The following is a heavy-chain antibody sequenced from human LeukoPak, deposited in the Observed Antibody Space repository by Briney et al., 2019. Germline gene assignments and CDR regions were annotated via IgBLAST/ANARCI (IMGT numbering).Heavy chain of an antibody. D-gene: IGHD3-10*01. CDR3: AKLDGSGSHYNQPHNWFDP. CDR1: GFSFNTYG. J-gene: IGHJ5*02. V-gene: IGHV3-30*18. Sequence: GGSLRLSCAASGFSFNTYGMHWVRQGPGKGLEWVAVISYDGSNKWYADSVKGRFTISRDNSKNTLYLQMNSLRAEDTAVYYCAKLDGSGSHYNQPHNWFDPWAREPWSPSPQ. CDR2: ISYDGSNK.